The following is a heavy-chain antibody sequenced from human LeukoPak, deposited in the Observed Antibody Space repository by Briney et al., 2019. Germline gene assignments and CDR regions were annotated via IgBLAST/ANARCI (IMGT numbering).Heavy chain of an antibody. J-gene: IGHJ4*02. D-gene: IGHD1/OR15-1a*01. V-gene: IGHV4-38-2*01. CDR1: GYSISSGYY. Sequence: SSETLSLTCAVSGYSISSGYYWGWIRQPPGKGLEWIGSIYHSGSTYYNPSLKSRVTISVDTSKNQFSLKLSSVTAADTAVYYCARPRNNCWAAPFDYWGQGTLVTVS. CDR2: IYHSGST. CDR3: ARPRNNCWAAPFDY.